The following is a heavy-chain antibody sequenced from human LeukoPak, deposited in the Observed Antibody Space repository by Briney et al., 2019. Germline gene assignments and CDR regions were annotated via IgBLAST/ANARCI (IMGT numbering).Heavy chain of an antibody. D-gene: IGHD2-2*01. CDR2: IYYSGST. CDR3: ARAPLPAARYPYYYYYMDV. Sequence: SETLSLTCAVSGGSISSGGYSWSWIRQPPGKGLEWIGYIYYSGSTYYNPSLKSRVTISVDTSKNQFSLKLSSVTAADTAVYYCARAPLPAARYPYYYYYMDVWGKGTTVTISS. V-gene: IGHV4-30-4*07. J-gene: IGHJ6*03. CDR1: GGSISSGGYS.